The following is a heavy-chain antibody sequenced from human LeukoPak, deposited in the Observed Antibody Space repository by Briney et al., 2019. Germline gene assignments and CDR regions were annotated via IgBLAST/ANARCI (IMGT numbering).Heavy chain of an antibody. CDR2: ISSSGSTI. D-gene: IGHD5-12*01. CDR1: GFTFSSYE. V-gene: IGHV3-48*03. J-gene: IGHJ5*02. Sequence: GGSLRLSCAASGFTFSSYEMSWVRQAPGKGPEWVSYISSSGSTIYYADSVKGRFTISRDNAKNSLYLQMNSLRAEDTAVYYCARAPLVATLAVTWFETWGQGTLVTVSS. CDR3: ARAPLVATLAVTWFET.